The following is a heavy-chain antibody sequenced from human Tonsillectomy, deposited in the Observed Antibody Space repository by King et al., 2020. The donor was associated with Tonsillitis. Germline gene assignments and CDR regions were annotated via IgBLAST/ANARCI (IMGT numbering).Heavy chain of an antibody. V-gene: IGHV3-11*05. J-gene: IGHJ6*03. CDR3: ARGITVYFYYMDV. CDR2: ISSSSSYT. Sequence: VQLVESGGGLVKPGGSLRLSCAASGFTFSDYYMNWVRQAPGKGLEWVSYISSSSSYTDYADSVKGRFTISRDNAKNSLYLQMSSLRAEDTAVYYCARGITVYFYYMDVWDKGTTVTVSS. D-gene: IGHD3-3*01. CDR1: GFTFSDYY.